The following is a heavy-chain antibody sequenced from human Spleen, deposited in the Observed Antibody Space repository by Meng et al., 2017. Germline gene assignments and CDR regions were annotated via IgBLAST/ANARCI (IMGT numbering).Heavy chain of an antibody. CDR2: ITWDGDST. CDR1: GFTFDDDT. D-gene: IGHD6-19*01. Sequence: GESLKISCAASGFTFDDDTMHWVRQAPGKGLEWVSLITWDGDSTYYADSVKGRFTISRDNSKNSLYLHMNSLRTEDTALYYCTKSGFSSAWYDYWGQGTLVTVSS. J-gene: IGHJ4*02. CDR3: TKSGFSSAWYDY. V-gene: IGHV3-43*01.